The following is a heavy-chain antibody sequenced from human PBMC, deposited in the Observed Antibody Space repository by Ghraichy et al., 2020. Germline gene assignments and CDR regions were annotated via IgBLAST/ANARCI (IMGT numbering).Heavy chain of an antibody. D-gene: IGHD3-16*01. Sequence: GGSLRLSCAASGFTFSSYSMNWVRQAPGKGLEWVSSISSSSSSYIYYADSVKGRFTISRDNAKNSLYLQMNSLRAEDTAVYYCAREPPTQIIDYWGQGTLVTVSS. CDR3: AREPPTQIIDY. J-gene: IGHJ4*02. V-gene: IGHV3-21*01. CDR1: GFTFSSYS. CDR2: ISSSSSSYI.